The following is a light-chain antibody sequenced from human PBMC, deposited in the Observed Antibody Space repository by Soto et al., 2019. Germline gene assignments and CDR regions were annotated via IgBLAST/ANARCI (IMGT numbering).Light chain of an antibody. CDR3: QQRINWPVT. V-gene: IGKV3-11*01. CDR2: DAY. J-gene: IGKJ1*01. CDR1: QSVSRY. Sequence: EIVLTQSPGTLSLSPGERATLSCRASQSVSRYLAWYQQKLGQAPRLLIYDAYTRATGISARFSGSGAGTDFTLTISSLEPEDFAVYYCQQRINWPVTFGQGTKVEVK.